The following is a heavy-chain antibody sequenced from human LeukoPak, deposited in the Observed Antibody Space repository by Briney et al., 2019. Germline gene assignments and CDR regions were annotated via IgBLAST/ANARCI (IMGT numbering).Heavy chain of an antibody. Sequence: GGSLRLSCAASGFTFSRYWMHWVRQAPGKGLVWVSRITSDGGSSSYAASVKGRFTISRDNAKNTLYLQMNSLRAEDTAVYYCAREGSMEAGDTFINWFDSWGQGTLVTVSS. J-gene: IGHJ5*01. CDR3: AREGSMEAGDTFINWFDS. D-gene: IGHD1-26*01. CDR1: GFTFSRYW. CDR2: ITSDGGSS. V-gene: IGHV3-74*01.